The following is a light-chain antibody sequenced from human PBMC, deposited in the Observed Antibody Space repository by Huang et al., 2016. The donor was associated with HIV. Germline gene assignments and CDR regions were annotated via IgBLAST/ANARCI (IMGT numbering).Light chain of an antibody. CDR1: QSVLYSSNHKNY. CDR2: WAS. V-gene: IGKV4-1*01. CDR3: QQYYSTPPYT. Sequence: DIVMTQSPDSLAVSLGERATFNFKSSQSVLYSSNHKNYLAWYQQKPGLPPKLLIYWASTRESGVPDQFSGSGSGTDFTLTISSLQAEDVAVYYCQQYYSTPPYTFGQGTKLDIK. J-gene: IGKJ2*01.